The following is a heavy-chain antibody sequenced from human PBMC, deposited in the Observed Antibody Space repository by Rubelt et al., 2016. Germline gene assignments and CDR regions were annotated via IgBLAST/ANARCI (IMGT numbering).Heavy chain of an antibody. CDR3: AKDRGHPDMTTVTSGVCDY. D-gene: IGHD4-17*01. Sequence: SGFTFSSYWMHWVRQAPGKGLVWVSRINSDGSSTYYADSVKGRFTISRDNSKNTLYLQMNSLRAEDTAVYYCAKDRGHPDMTTVTSGVCDYWGQGTLVTVSS. CDR1: GFTFSSYW. V-gene: IGHV3-74*01. CDR2: INSDGSST. J-gene: IGHJ4*02.